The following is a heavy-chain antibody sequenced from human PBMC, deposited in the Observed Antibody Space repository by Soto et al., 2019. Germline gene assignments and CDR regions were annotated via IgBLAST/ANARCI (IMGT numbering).Heavy chain of an antibody. CDR2: IKQDGSEK. J-gene: IGHJ3*02. CDR3: ARLRLRDVIGAFDI. V-gene: IGHV3-7*01. CDR1: GFTFSSYW. D-gene: IGHD3-10*01. Sequence: GGSLRLSCAASGFTFSSYWMSWVRQAPGKGLEWVANIKQDGSEKYYVDSVKGRFTISRDNAKNSLYLQMNSLRAEDTAVYYCARLRLRDVIGAFDIWGQGTMVTVSS.